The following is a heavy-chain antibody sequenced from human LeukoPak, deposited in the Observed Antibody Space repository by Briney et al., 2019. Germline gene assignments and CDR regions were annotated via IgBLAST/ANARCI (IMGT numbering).Heavy chain of an antibody. CDR3: VRGYYDNRGYSNAFDI. J-gene: IGHJ3*02. Sequence: SETLSLTCTVSGVSISSSYWSWIRQPPGKRLEWIGYIYYNGNTNSNPSLKSRVTISADTSKNQFSLKLSSVTAADTAVYYCVRGYYDNRGYSNAFDIWGQGAMVTVSS. D-gene: IGHD3-22*01. CDR2: IYYNGNT. V-gene: IGHV4-59*01. CDR1: GVSISSSY.